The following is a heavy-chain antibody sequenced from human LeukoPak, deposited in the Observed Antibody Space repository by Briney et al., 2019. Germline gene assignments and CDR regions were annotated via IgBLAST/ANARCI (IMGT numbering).Heavy chain of an antibody. CDR1: GGSISSSSYY. J-gene: IGHJ3*02. V-gene: IGHV4-39*07. CDR3: ARSGYSYGADAFDI. CDR2: IYYSGNT. D-gene: IGHD5-18*01. Sequence: SETLSLTCTVSGGSISSSSYYWGWIRQPPGKGLEWIGSIYYSGNTYYSPSLMSRVTISVDTSKKQFSLKLSSVTAADTAVYYCARSGYSYGADAFDIWGQGTMVTVSS.